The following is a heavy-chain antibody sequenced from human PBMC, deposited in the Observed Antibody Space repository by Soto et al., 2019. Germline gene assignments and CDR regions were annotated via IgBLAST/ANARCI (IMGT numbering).Heavy chain of an antibody. CDR3: ARERYCSSTSCPHDAFDI. J-gene: IGHJ3*02. CDR2: ISYDGSNK. V-gene: IGHV3-30-3*01. Sequence: GGSLRLSCAASGFTFSSYAMHWVRQAPGKGLEWVAVISYDGSNKYYADSVKGRFTISRDNSKNTLYLQMNSLRAEDTAVYYCARERYCSSTSCPHDAFDIWGQGTMVTVSS. D-gene: IGHD2-2*01. CDR1: GFTFSSYA.